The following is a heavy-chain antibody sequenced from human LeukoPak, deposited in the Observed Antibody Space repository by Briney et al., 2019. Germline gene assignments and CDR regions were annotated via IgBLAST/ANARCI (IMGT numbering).Heavy chain of an antibody. Sequence: GGSLRLSCAASGLTFSSYGVQWVRQAPGKGLEWVAVISYDGTIRNYADSVKGRFTISRDNSKNTLYLQMNSLTAEDTALYYCTKGGCSSTTCYLANPWGQGTLVTVSS. CDR3: TKGGCSSTTCYLANP. D-gene: IGHD2-2*01. CDR1: GLTFSSYG. J-gene: IGHJ5*02. CDR2: ISYDGTIR. V-gene: IGHV3-30*18.